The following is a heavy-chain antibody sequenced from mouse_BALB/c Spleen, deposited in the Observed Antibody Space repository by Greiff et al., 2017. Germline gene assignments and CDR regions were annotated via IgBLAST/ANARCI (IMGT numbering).Heavy chain of an antibody. CDR3: ARENWDGYFDY. J-gene: IGHJ2*01. CDR2: ISYDGSN. CDR1: GYSITSGYY. Sequence: DVQLQESGPGLVKPSQSLSLTCSVTGYSITSGYYWNWIRQFPGNKLEWMGYISYDGSNNYNPSLKNRISITRDTSKNQFFLKLNSVTTEDTATYYCARENWDGYFDYWGQGTTLTVSS. D-gene: IGHD4-1*01. V-gene: IGHV3-6*02.